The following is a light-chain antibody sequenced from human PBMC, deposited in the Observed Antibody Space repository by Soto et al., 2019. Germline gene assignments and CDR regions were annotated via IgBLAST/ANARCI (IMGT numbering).Light chain of an antibody. J-gene: IGLJ1*01. CDR1: SSDIGAYDH. CDR3: ISYAVSRSYV. Sequence: QSVLTQPASVSGTPGQSITISCSGTSSDIGAYDHVAWYQQFTGKSPKLMIYSVSNRPAGVSNRFSGSKSGNTASLTSAGLQAEDDADYYCISYAVSRSYVFGSGTKLTVL. V-gene: IGLV2-14*01. CDR2: SVS.